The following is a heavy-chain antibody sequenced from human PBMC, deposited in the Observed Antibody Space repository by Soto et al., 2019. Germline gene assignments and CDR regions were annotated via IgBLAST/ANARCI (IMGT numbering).Heavy chain of an antibody. CDR3: ARDPKTSGGQHWAFNYFDS. CDR1: GFSFSISP. V-gene: IGHV3-30-3*01. D-gene: IGHD7-27*01. Sequence: GGSLRLSCAASGFSFSISPMHWVRQAPGKGPEWVALISYDGTNKFYADSVKGRFTISRDNSKSTLYLQVDGLRPEDAAVYYCARDPKTSGGQHWAFNYFDSWGQGTLVTVSS. CDR2: ISYDGTNK. J-gene: IGHJ4*02.